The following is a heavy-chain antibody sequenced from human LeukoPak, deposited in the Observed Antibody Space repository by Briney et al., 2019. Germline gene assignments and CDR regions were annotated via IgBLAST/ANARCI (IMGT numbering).Heavy chain of an antibody. Sequence: GGSLRLSCAASGFTFVDYGMSWVRQAPGKGLEWVSGINWNGSGAGYADSVKGRFTISRDNSKNTLYLQMNSLRAEDTAVYYCAKDPRSYSGYAMGIDYWGQGTLVTVSS. J-gene: IGHJ4*02. V-gene: IGHV3-20*04. CDR3: AKDPRSYSGYAMGIDY. D-gene: IGHD5-12*01. CDR2: INWNGSGA. CDR1: GFTFVDYG.